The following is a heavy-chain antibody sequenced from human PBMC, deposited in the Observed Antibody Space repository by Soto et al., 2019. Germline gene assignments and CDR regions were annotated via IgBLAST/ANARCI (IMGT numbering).Heavy chain of an antibody. CDR1: GASISRYY. CDR2: LYNTGST. J-gene: IGHJ6*02. V-gene: IGHV4-59*12. CDR3: ARGKYSSSWRLSYYYYYGMDV. D-gene: IGHD6-13*01. Sequence: PSETLSLTCTVSGASISRYYWSWIRQSPGKGLEWIGYLYNTGSTIYNPSLKSRVTISVDTSKNQFSLKLSSVTAADTAVYYCARGKYSSSWRLSYYYYYGMDVWGQGTTVTV.